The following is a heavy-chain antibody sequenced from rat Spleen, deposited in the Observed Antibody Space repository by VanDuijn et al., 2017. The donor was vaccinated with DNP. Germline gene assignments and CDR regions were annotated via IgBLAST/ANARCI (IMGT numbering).Heavy chain of an antibody. J-gene: IGHJ4*01. CDR3: ARHGEVPTRYAMDA. V-gene: IGHV5S11*01. Sequence: EVQLVESGGGLVRPGESLKLSCAASGFTFSHHYMAWVRQAPPKGLECVGSISTGSGKTYYRDSVKGRFTIFRDNAKSTLYLQMDSLRSEETATYYCARHGEVPTRYAMDAWGQGTSVTVSS. CDR1: GFTFSHHY. D-gene: IGHD2-1*01. CDR2: ISTGSGKT.